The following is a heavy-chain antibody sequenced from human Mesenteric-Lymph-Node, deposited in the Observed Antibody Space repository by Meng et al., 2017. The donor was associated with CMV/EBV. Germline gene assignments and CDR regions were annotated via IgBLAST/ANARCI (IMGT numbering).Heavy chain of an antibody. J-gene: IGHJ3*02. CDR3: ASTFDYYDSSGYQADAFDI. CDR2: ISGSGGST. CDR1: GFTLDDYT. V-gene: IGHV3-23*01. Sequence: GGSLRLSCAASGFTLDDYTMRWVRQAPGKGLEGVSAISGSGGSTYYADSVKGRFTISRDNSKNTLYLQMNSLRAEDTAVYYCASTFDYYDSSGYQADAFDIWGQGTMVTVSS. D-gene: IGHD3-22*01.